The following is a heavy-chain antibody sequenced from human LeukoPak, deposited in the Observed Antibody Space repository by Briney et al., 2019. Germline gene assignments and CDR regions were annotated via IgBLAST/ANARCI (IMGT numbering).Heavy chain of an antibody. J-gene: IGHJ4*02. CDR2: IIPILGIA. D-gene: IGHD6-6*01. CDR1: GGTSSSYA. CDR3: ASRLRSIAARSGDY. V-gene: IGHV1-69*04. Sequence: GASVKVSCKASGGTSSSYAISWVRQAPGQGLEWMGRIIPILGIANYAQKFQGRVTITADKSTSTAYMELSSLRSEDTAVYYCASRLRSIAARSGDYWGQGTLVTVSS.